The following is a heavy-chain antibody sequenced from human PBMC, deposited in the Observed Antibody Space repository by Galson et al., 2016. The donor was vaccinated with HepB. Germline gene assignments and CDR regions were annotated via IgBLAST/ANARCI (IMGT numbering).Heavy chain of an antibody. Sequence: SLRLSCAASGFTFSTYEINWVRQAPGKGLEWVSFISSTGATIVYGDPVMGRVTISRDNAKNPLYLQMNSLSVEDTAVYYCAILSVDVIMVRNCMDVWGQGTTVTVS. CDR1: GFTFSTYE. V-gene: IGHV3-48*03. D-gene: IGHD3-10*01. CDR2: ISSTGATI. CDR3: AILSVDVIMVRNCMDV. J-gene: IGHJ6*02.